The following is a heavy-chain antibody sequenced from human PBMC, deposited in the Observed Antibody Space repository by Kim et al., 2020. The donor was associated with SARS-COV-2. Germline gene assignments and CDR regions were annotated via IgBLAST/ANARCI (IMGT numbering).Heavy chain of an antibody. CDR3: ARKAGRKIWSSEVLLWFGEIRFDP. D-gene: IGHD3-10*01. Sequence: SETLSLTCAVYGGSFSTNYWSWIRQPPGKGLEWIGEINHNGSTNYNPSFKSRVTISVDTSKNQFSLKLSSVTAADTAVYYCARKAGRKIWSSEVLLWFGEIRFDPWGQGTLVTVSS. CDR1: GGSFSTNY. V-gene: IGHV4-34*01. CDR2: INHNGST. J-gene: IGHJ5*02.